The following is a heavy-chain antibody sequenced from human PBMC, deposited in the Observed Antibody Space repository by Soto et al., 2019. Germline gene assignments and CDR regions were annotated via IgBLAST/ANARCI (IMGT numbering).Heavy chain of an antibody. V-gene: IGHV3-23*01. CDR1: GFSFSSYS. Sequence: GGSLRLSCAASGFSFSSYSMSWVRQAPGRGLEWVSSISGSGGSTYYADSVKGRFTISRDNSKNTLYLQMNSLRAEDTALYYCAKGQLGAIYLFGYWGQGTLVTVSS. J-gene: IGHJ4*02. CDR3: AKGQLGAIYLFGY. D-gene: IGHD1-26*01. CDR2: ISGSGGST.